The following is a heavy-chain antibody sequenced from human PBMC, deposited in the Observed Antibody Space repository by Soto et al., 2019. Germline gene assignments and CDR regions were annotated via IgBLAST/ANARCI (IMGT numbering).Heavy chain of an antibody. CDR1: GFTFSSYA. CDR2: ISGSGGST. Sequence: PGGSLRLSCAASGFTFSSYAMSWVRQAPGKGLEWVSAISGSGGSTYYADSVKGRFTISRDNSKNTLYLQMNSLRAEDTAVYYCAKKRLSIAVAGSNYFDYWGQGTLVTVSS. J-gene: IGHJ4*02. CDR3: AKKRLSIAVAGSNYFDY. V-gene: IGHV3-23*01. D-gene: IGHD6-19*01.